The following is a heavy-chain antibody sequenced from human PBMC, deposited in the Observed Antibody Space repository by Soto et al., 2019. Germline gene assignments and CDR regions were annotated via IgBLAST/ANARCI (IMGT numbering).Heavy chain of an antibody. CDR1: GGSISSYY. CDR2: IYYSGST. V-gene: IGHV4-59*08. Sequence: SETLSLTCTVSGGSISSYYWSWIRQPPGKGLEWIGYIYYSGSTNYNPSLKSRVTISVDTSKNQFSLKLSSVTAADTAVYYCATDSSGYYYYMDVWGKGTTVTVS. D-gene: IGHD2-15*01. J-gene: IGHJ6*03. CDR3: ATDSSGYYYYMDV.